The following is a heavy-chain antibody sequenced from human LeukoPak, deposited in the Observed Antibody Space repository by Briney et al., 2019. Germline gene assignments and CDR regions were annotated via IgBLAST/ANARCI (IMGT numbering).Heavy chain of an antibody. V-gene: IGHV3-74*01. CDR2: INSDGSSS. CDR1: GFAFSTYW. CDR3: AREGGGYCSGINCWKWFDP. J-gene: IGHJ5*02. Sequence: PGDSLRLSCAASGFAFSTYWMHWVRQAPGKGLVWVSRINSDGSSSNYADSVKGRFTISRDNAKNTLFLQMNSLRAEDTAVYYCAREGGGYCSGINCWKWFDPWGQGTLVTVSS. D-gene: IGHD2-15*01.